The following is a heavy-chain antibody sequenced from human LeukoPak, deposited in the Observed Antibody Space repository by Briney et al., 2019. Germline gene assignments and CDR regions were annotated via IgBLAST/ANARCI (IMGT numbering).Heavy chain of an antibody. CDR1: GYTFTSYG. CDR3: ARSTSFGVVAPRSHYYYMDV. Sequence: GASVKVSCKASGYTFTSYGISWVRQAPGQGLEWMGWISAYNGNTNHAQKLQGRVTMTTDTSTSTAYMELRSLRSDDTAVYYCARSTSFGVVAPRSHYYYMDVWGKGTTVTVSS. V-gene: IGHV1-18*01. CDR2: ISAYNGNT. D-gene: IGHD3-3*01. J-gene: IGHJ6*03.